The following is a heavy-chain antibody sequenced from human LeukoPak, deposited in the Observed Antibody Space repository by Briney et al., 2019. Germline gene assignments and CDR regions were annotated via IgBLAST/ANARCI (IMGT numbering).Heavy chain of an antibody. CDR2: ISAYNGNT. J-gene: IGHJ4*02. Sequence: ASVKVSCKASGYTFTSYYMHWVRQAPGQGLEWMGWISAYNGNTNYAQKLQGRVTMTTDTSTSTAYMELRSLRSDDTAVYYCARDQEIAAAGTPRYDYWGQGTLVTVSP. CDR3: ARDQEIAAAGTPRYDY. CDR1: GYTFTSYY. V-gene: IGHV1-18*04. D-gene: IGHD6-13*01.